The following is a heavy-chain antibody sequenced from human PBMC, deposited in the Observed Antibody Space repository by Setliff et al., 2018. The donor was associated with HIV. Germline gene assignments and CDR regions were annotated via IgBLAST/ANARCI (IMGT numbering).Heavy chain of an antibody. CDR3: TRPLRTRSAIDPFHI. D-gene: IGHD6-25*01. Sequence: ASVKVSCKASGYTFTGNSDYYLHWVRQAPGQGLEWMGWINPYSGGTLYAQKFQDSVTMTRDTSVSTAYMELSRLRSDDSALYYCTRPLRTRSAIDPFHIWGQGTMVTVSS. CDR1: GYTFTGNSDYY. CDR2: INPYSGGT. V-gene: IGHV1-2*02. J-gene: IGHJ3*02.